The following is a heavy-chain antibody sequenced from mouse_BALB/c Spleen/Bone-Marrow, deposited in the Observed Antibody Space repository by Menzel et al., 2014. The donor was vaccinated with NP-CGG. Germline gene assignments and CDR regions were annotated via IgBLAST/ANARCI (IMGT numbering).Heavy chain of an antibody. J-gene: IGHJ3*01. V-gene: IGHV2-9*02. CDR3: ARDLYYDYDEGFAY. Sequence: VQLQQSGPGLVAPSQSLSITCTVSGFSLTSYGVHWVRRPPGKGLEWLGVIWAGGSTNYNSALMSRLSISKDNSKSQVFLKMNSLQTDDTAMYYCARDLYYDYDEGFAYWGQGTLVTVSA. CDR2: IWAGGST. CDR1: GFSLTSYG. D-gene: IGHD2-4*01.